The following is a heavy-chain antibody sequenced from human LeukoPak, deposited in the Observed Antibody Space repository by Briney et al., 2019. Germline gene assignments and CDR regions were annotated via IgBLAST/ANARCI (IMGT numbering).Heavy chain of an antibody. J-gene: IGHJ4*02. CDR1: GGSFSGYY. V-gene: IGHV4-34*01. Sequence: SETLSLTCAVYGGSFSGYYWSWIRQPPGKGLEWIGEINHSGSTNYNPSLKSRVTISVDTSKNQFSLKLSSVTAADTAVYCCARGPGTNFDYWGQGTLVTVSS. D-gene: IGHD1-26*01. CDR2: INHSGST. CDR3: ARGPGTNFDY.